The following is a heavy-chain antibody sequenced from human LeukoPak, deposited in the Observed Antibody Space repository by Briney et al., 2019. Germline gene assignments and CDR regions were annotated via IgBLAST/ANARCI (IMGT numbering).Heavy chain of an antibody. CDR3: ARAFTNCQMLHNWFDA. Sequence: SEALSLSCTVHGRPLSSYYCSWIRRPTGWGLGWDGSIYYGGSTYYNPSLKSRVTISVDTSKNQFSLKLSSVTAADTAVYYCARAFTNCQMLHNWFDAWGQGTLVTVSS. CDR1: GRPLSSYY. J-gene: IGHJ5*02. D-gene: IGHD2-8*01. CDR2: IYYGGST. V-gene: IGHV4-59*01.